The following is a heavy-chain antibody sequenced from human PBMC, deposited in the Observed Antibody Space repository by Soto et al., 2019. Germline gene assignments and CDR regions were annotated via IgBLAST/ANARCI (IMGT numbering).Heavy chain of an antibody. Sequence: SVTVSCKASGGTFSSYAISWVRQAPGQGLEWMGGIIPIFGTANYAQKFQGRVTITADESTSTAYRELSSLRSEDTAVYYCARGAYTVSGSGYYTRLYYGMDVWGQGITVTVSS. CDR2: IIPIFGTA. D-gene: IGHD3-3*01. J-gene: IGHJ6*02. CDR1: GGTFSSYA. V-gene: IGHV1-69*13. CDR3: ARGAYTVSGSGYYTRLYYGMDV.